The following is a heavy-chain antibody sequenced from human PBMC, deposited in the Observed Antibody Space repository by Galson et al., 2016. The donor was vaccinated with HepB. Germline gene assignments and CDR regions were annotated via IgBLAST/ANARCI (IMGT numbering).Heavy chain of an antibody. V-gene: IGHV3-23*01. CDR3: ARDGRRGYDMDV. J-gene: IGHJ6*02. CDR2: ISGSDGRT. Sequence: SLRLSCAASGFTFSSYAMVWVRQAPGKGLEWILAISGSDGRTYYADSVKGRFTISRDNSKNTPFLQMNSLRDEDTAVYYCARDGRRGYDMDVWGQGTTVTVSS. CDR1: GFTFSSYA.